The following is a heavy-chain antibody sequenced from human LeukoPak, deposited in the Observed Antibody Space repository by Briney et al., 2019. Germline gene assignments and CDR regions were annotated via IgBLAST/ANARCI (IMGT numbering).Heavy chain of an antibody. CDR1: GFTFSNAW. J-gene: IGHJ4*02. CDR2: VKSKADGGTT. Sequence: PGGSLRLSCAASGFTFSNAWMTWVRQAPGKGLEWVGRVKSKADGGTTDYAALVQGRFTISRDDSKNTLYLQMNGLKSEDTAVYYCSVTPPGYWGQGTLVTVSS. CDR3: SVTPPGY. D-gene: IGHD4-17*01. V-gene: IGHV3-15*01.